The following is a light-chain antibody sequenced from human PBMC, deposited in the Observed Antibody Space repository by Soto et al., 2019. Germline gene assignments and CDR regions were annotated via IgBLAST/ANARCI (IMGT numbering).Light chain of an antibody. CDR1: QSVLYSSNNKNY. CDR2: WAS. CDR3: XXXXXXXWX. V-gene: IGKV4-1*01. J-gene: IGKJ1*01. Sequence: DIVMTQSPDSLAVSLGERATINCKSSQSVLYSSNNKNYLAWYQQKPGQPPKLLIYWASTRESGVPDRFSGSGSGTDFTLTINSLQAEDVAVXXXXXXXXXXWXFXXGTKVDIK.